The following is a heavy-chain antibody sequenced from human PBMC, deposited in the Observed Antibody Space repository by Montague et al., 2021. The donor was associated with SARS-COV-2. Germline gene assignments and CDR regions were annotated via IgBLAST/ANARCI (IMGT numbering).Heavy chain of an antibody. Sequence: SETLSLTCTVSGGSISSSNWWSWVRQPPGKGLEWIGEIYHSGSTNYNPSLKSRVTISVDKSKNQFSLKLSSVTAADTAIYYCARKGSGRSDLAYWGQGTLVTVSS. CDR1: GGSISSSNW. CDR2: IYHSGST. CDR3: ARKGSGRSDLAY. V-gene: IGHV4-4*02. D-gene: IGHD1-26*01. J-gene: IGHJ4*02.